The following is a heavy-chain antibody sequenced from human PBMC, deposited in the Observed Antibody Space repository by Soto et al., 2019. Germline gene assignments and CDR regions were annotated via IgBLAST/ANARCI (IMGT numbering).Heavy chain of an antibody. CDR1: GGSISSGDYY. CDR2: IYYSGST. Sequence: SETLSLTCTVSGGSISSGDYYWSWIRQPPGKGLEWIGYIYYSGSTYYNPSLKSRVTISVDTSRNQFSLKLSSVTAADTAVYYCARINIAGTFYFDNWGQGTLVTVS. J-gene: IGHJ4*02. D-gene: IGHD5-12*01. CDR3: ARINIAGTFYFDN. V-gene: IGHV4-30-4*01.